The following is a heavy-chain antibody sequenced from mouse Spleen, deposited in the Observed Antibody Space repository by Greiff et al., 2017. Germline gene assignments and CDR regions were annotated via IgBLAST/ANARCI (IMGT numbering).Heavy chain of an antibody. J-gene: IGHJ3*01. D-gene: IGHD1-2*01. CDR2: ISYSGST. Sequence: EVKLEESGPGMVKPSQSLSLTCTVTGYSITSGYDWHWIRHFPGNKLEWMGYISYSGSTNYNPSLKSRISITHDTSKNHFFLKLNSVTTEDTATYYCARDHYYGYPFAYWGQGTLVTVSA. CDR3: ARDHYYGYPFAY. V-gene: IGHV3-1*01. CDR1: GYSITSGYD.